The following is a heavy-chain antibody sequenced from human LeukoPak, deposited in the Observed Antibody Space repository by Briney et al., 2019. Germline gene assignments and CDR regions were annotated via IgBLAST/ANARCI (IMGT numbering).Heavy chain of an antibody. V-gene: IGHV1-2*02. CDR3: ARDLYYGSGSVGY. J-gene: IGHJ4*02. CDR1: GYTFTGYY. CDR2: INPNSGGT. Sequence: GASVKVSRKASGYTFTGYYMHWVRQAPGQGLEWMGWINPNSGGTNYAQKFQGRVTMTRDTSISTAYMELSRLRSDDTAVYYCARDLYYGSGSVGYWGRGTLVTVSS. D-gene: IGHD3-10*01.